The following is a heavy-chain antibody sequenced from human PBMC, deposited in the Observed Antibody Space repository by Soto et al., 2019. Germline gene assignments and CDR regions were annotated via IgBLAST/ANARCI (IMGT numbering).Heavy chain of an antibody. V-gene: IGHV3-11*05. CDR1: GFKFSDYY. D-gene: IGHD5-12*01. CDR2: ISSSGSDT. J-gene: IGHJ4*02. CDR3: ARSLRGYTGYSGY. Sequence: VQLVESGGGLVKPGGCLRLSCAASGFKFSDYYMSWIRQAPGKGLEWVSYISSSGSDTNYADSVKGRFTVSRDNAKNSQYLPMNSLRAEDTAVYYCARSLRGYTGYSGYWGQGTLVTVSS.